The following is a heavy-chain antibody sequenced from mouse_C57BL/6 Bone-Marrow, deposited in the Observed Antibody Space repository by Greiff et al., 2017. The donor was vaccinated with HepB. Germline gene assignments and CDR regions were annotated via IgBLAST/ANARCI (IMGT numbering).Heavy chain of an antibody. V-gene: IGHV1-15*01. CDR3: TRSGIYYYGSRGYFDY. CDR2: IDPETGGT. J-gene: IGHJ2*01. D-gene: IGHD1-1*01. CDR1: GYTFTDYE. Sequence: VKLQESGAELVRPGASVTLSCKASGYTFTDYEMHWVKQTPVHGLEWIGAIDPETGGTAYNQKFKGKAILTADKSSSTAYMELRSLTSEDSAVYYCTRSGIYYYGSRGYFDYWGQGTTLTVSS.